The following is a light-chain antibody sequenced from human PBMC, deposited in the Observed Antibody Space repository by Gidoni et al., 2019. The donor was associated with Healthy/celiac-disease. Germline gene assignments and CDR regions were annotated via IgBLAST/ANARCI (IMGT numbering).Light chain of an antibody. V-gene: IGLV1-51*02. CDR2: ENN. J-gene: IGLJ1*01. CDR3: GTWDSSLSAGGYV. Sequence: QSVLTQPPSVSAAPGQKVTISCSGSSSNIGNNYVSWYQQRPGTAPKLLIYENNKRPSGIPDRFSGSKSGTSATLGITGIQTGDEADYYCGTWDSSLSAGGYVFGTGTKVTVL. CDR1: SSNIGNNY.